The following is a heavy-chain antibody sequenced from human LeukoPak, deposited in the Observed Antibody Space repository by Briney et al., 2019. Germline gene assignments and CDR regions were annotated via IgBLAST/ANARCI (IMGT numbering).Heavy chain of an antibody. D-gene: IGHD3-22*01. V-gene: IGHV4-30-4*01. J-gene: IGHJ4*02. Sequence: SQTLSLTCTVSGVSISSGDYYWGWLRLPPGKGLEWIVYIYYSGSTYYNPSLKSRVTISVDTSKNQFSLKLSSVTAADTAVYYCARKSVDSSARAFDYWGQGTLVTVSS. CDR1: GVSISSGDYY. CDR2: IYYSGST. CDR3: ARKSVDSSARAFDY.